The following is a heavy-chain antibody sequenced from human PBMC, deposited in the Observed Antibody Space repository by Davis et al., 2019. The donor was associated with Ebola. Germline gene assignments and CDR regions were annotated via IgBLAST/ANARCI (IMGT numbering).Heavy chain of an antibody. CDR2: INPNSGGT. CDR3: ARDSFGGYYSFDN. J-gene: IGHJ4*02. D-gene: IGHD5-12*01. V-gene: IGHV1-2*06. Sequence: AASVKVSCKASGGSFRSLAISWVRQAPGQGLEWMGRINPNSGGTNYAQKFQGRVTMTRDTSISTAYLELSRLRSDDTAVYFCARDSFGGYYSFDNWGQGTLVTVSS. CDR1: GGSFRSLA.